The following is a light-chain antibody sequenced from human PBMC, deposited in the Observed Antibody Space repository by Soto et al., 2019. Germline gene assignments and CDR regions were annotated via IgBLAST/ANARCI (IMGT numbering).Light chain of an antibody. CDR3: QQRSIWPGR. V-gene: IGKV3-11*01. CDR1: QSVSNY. CDR2: DAS. Sequence: EILLTQSPATPSLSPGERATLSCWASQSVSNYFVWYQQKPGQAPRLLIYDASQRATGIPARFSGSGSGTDFTLTLSSLEHEDFAVYYCQQRSIWPGRFGQGTKV. J-gene: IGKJ1*01.